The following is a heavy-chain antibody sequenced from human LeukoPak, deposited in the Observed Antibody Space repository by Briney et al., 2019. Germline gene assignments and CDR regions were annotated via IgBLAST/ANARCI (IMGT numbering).Heavy chain of an antibody. D-gene: IGHD6-19*01. J-gene: IGHJ6*02. CDR3: AGGYSSGWYELGYYYGVDV. Sequence: ASVKVSCKASGYTFTSYGISWVRQAPGQGLEWMRWISAYNGNTNYAQKLQGRVTMTTDTSTSTAYMELRSLRSDDTAVYYCAGGYSSGWYELGYYYGVDVWGQGTTVTVSS. CDR1: GYTFTSYG. CDR2: ISAYNGNT. V-gene: IGHV1-18*01.